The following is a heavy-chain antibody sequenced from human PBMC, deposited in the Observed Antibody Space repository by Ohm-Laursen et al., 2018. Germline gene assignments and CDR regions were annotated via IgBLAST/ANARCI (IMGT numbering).Heavy chain of an antibody. CDR1: VGSIDSYY. CDR3: ARGRGEYHDSSGFNWYFDL. J-gene: IGHJ2*01. CDR2: IYSSLNT. Sequence: SETLSLTCSVSVGSIDSYYWSWIRQPAGKGLEWIGHIYSSLNTNYSPSLRSRVTMSVDASKNQFSLRLSSVTAADTAVYYCARGRGEYHDSSGFNWYFDLWGLGTLVTVSS. D-gene: IGHD3-22*01. V-gene: IGHV4-4*07.